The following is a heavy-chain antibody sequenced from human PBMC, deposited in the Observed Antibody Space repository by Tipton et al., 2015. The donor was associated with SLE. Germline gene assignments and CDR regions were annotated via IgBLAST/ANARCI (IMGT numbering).Heavy chain of an antibody. CDR3: TRGDLYSDYIWGTLRGAFDI. D-gene: IGHD3-16*01. J-gene: IGHJ3*02. CDR1: GGSFSGYN. V-gene: IGHV4-34*01. Sequence: TLSLTCAVYGGSFSGYNWNWIRQPPGKGLEWIGEINHSGGTHYNPSLKSRVTISADMSKNQFSLKLSSLTAADTAIYYCTRGDLYSDYIWGTLRGAFDIWGQGTMVTVSS. CDR2: INHSGGT.